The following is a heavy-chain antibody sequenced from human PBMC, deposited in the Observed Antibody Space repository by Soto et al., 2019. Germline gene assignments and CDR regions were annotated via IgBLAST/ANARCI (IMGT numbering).Heavy chain of an antibody. CDR3: ARGQLVWYGDLTPYHRDMDV. V-gene: IGHV4-34*02. CDR2: ISHDGGT. D-gene: IGHD3-10*01. J-gene: IGHJ6*02. Sequence: QVQLQQWGAGLLRPSETLSLTCAFYGGSFDDFYWSWVRQSPGKGLEWVGEISHDGGTNYSPSLASRVSISVDTSKNQFSLHLRSVNAADTGLYYCARGQLVWYGDLTPYHRDMDVWGQGTTVTVSS. CDR1: GGSFDDFY.